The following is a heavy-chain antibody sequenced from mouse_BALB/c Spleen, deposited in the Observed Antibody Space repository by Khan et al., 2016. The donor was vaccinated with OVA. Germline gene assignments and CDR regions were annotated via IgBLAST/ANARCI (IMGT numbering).Heavy chain of an antibody. J-gene: IGHJ3*01. Sequence: EVELVESGTVLARPGASVKMSCKASGYTFTSYLIHWVKQRPGQGLEWIGAFYPGNIDTIYNQKFKDKAKLTAGTSASTAYMELSNLTNEDSAVYYCTRGGYSSFAYWGQGTLVTVSA. CDR3: TRGGYSSFAY. V-gene: IGHV1-5*01. CDR2: FYPGNIDT. D-gene: IGHD1-3*01. CDR1: GYTFTSYL.